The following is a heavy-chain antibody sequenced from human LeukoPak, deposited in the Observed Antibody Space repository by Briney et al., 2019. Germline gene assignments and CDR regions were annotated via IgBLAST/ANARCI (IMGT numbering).Heavy chain of an antibody. Sequence: SETLSLTCTVSGGSISSGSYYWSWIRQPAGKGLEWIGRIYTSGSTNYNPSLKSRVTISVDTSKNQFSLKLSSVTAADTAVYYCAREGEDPFWGGYQPAYNWFDPWGQGTLVTVSS. CDR2: IYTSGST. CDR1: GGSISSGSYY. CDR3: AREGEDPFWGGYQPAYNWFDP. V-gene: IGHV4-61*02. D-gene: IGHD3-3*01. J-gene: IGHJ5*02.